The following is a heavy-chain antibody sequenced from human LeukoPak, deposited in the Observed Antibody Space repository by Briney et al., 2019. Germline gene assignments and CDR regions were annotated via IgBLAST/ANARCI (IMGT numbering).Heavy chain of an antibody. CDR2: IYYSGST. CDR1: GGSISSSSYY. Sequence: SETLSLTCTVSGGSISSSSYYWGWIRKPPGKGLEWIGSIYYSGSTYYNPSLKSRVTISVDTSKNQFSLKLSSVTAADTAVYYCAILLRFLEWLSPSFDYWGQGTLVTVSS. J-gene: IGHJ4*02. V-gene: IGHV4-39*01. D-gene: IGHD3-3*01. CDR3: AILLRFLEWLSPSFDY.